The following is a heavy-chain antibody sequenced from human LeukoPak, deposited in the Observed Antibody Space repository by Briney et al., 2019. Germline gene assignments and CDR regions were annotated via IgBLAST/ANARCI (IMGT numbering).Heavy chain of an antibody. J-gene: IGHJ6*03. CDR2: IIPIFGTA. CDR3: AMRSTVEHYYYYHMDV. D-gene: IGHD4-17*01. V-gene: IGHV1-69*05. CDR1: GGTFSSYA. Sequence: ASVKVSCKASGGTFSSYAISWVRQAPGQGLEWMGGIIPIFGTANYAQKFQGRVTITTDESTSTAYMELSSLRSEDAAVYYCAMRSTVEHYYYYHMDVWGKGTTVTVSS.